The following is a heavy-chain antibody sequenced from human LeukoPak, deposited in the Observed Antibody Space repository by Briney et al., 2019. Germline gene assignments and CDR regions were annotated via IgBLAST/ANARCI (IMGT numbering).Heavy chain of an antibody. Sequence: SETLSLTCAVYGGSFSGYYWSWIRQPPGKGLEWIGEINHSGSTNYNPSLKSRVTISVDTSKNQFSLKLSSVTAADTAVYYCARDPDVFYYDSSGPHWGQGTLVAVSS. CDR1: GGSFSGYY. V-gene: IGHV4-34*01. CDR2: INHSGST. D-gene: IGHD3-22*01. CDR3: ARDPDVFYYDSSGPH. J-gene: IGHJ4*02.